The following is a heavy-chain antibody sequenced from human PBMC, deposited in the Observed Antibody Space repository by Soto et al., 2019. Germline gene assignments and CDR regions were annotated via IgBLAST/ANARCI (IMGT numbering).Heavy chain of an antibody. J-gene: IGHJ6*02. CDR1: GYTLTGYY. D-gene: IGHD5-12*01. CDR2: INPNSGGT. CDR3: VKDREVATIGYYYYGMDV. V-gene: IGHV1-2*04. Sequence: ASVKVSCKASGYTLTGYYMHWVRQAPGQGLEWMGWINPNSGGTNYAQKFQGWVTMTRDTSISTAYMELSRLRSDDTAVYYCVKDREVATIGYYYYGMDVWGQGTTVTVSS.